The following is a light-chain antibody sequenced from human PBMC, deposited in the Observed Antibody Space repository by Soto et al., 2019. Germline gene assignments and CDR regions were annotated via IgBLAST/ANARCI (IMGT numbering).Light chain of an antibody. CDR2: AAS. V-gene: IGKV3-15*01. J-gene: IGKJ2*01. Sequence: EIVMTQSPGTLSVSPGERATLSCRASQGVGTNLAWYQQRPGQAPRLLIYAASTRATGIPARFSGRGSGTEFTLTISSLQSEDFALYFCQQYNNWPLYXFGQGXXLEIK. CDR3: QQYNNWPLYX. CDR1: QGVGTN.